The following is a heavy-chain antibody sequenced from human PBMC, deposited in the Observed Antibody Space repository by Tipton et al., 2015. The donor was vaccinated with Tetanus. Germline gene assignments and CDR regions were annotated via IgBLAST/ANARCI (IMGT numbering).Heavy chain of an antibody. J-gene: IGHJ3*01. Sequence: TLSLTCTVSGASINAGGYLWTWVRQHPGKGLEWIGHIYYTDYTSYTPSLDSRVRISVNTSKNFFSLRLTSVTAADTAVYFCARRSYCTSTRCFDAFDLWGPGTRVTVSS. D-gene: IGHD2-8*01. CDR1: GASINAGGYL. CDR2: IYYTDYT. CDR3: ARRSYCTSTRCFDAFDL. V-gene: IGHV4-31*03.